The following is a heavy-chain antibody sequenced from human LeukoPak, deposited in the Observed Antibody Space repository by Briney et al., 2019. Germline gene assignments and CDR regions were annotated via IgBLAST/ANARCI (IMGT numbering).Heavy chain of an antibody. CDR3: ARELREWFGELLLPGFDY. V-gene: IGHV6-1*01. CDR1: GDSVSSNSAA. Sequence: SQTLSLTCAISGDSVSSNSAAWNWIRQSPSRGLEWLGRTYYRSKWYNDYAVSVKSRITINPDTSKNQFSLQLNSVTPEDTAVYYCARELREWFGELLLPGFDYWGQGTLVTVSS. D-gene: IGHD3-10*01. J-gene: IGHJ4*02. CDR2: TYYRSKWYN.